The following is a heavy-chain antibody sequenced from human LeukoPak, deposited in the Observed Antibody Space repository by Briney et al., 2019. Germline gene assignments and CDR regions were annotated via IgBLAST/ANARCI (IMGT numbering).Heavy chain of an antibody. CDR1: GGSISSYY. CDR3: ARGLITINWFDP. V-gene: IGHV4-59*01. D-gene: IGHD3-9*01. Sequence: SETLSLTCTVSGGSISSYYWSWIRQPPGKGLEWIGYIYYSGSTNYNPSLKSRVTISVDTSKNQFSLKLSSVTAADTAVYYCARGLITINWFDPWGQGTLVTDSS. J-gene: IGHJ5*02. CDR2: IYYSGST.